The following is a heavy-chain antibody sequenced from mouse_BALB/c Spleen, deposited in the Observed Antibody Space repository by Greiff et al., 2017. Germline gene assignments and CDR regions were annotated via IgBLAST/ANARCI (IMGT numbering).Heavy chain of an antibody. V-gene: IGHV1-20*02. D-gene: IGHD2-14*01. Sequence: VQLKQSGPELVKPGASVKISCKASGYSFTGYFMNWVMQSHGKSLEWIGRINPYNGDTFYNQKFKGKATLTVDKSSSTAHMELRSLASEDSAVYYCARGEVRRYWYFDVWGAGTTVTVSS. CDR2: INPYNGDT. J-gene: IGHJ1*01. CDR1: GYSFTGYF. CDR3: ARGEVRRYWYFDV.